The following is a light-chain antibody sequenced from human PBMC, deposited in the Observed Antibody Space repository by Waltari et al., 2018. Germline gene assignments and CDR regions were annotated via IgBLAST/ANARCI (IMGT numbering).Light chain of an antibody. CDR2: RNN. CDR1: SSNIGSTY. V-gene: IGLV1-47*01. Sequence: QSVLTQPPSASGTPGQRVTIPCSGSSSNIGSTYVSWYQHLPGTAPKLLIYRNNQRPSGVPDRFSGSKSGTSASLAISGLRSEDEADYYCAAWDDSLSGLVFGGGTKLTVL. J-gene: IGLJ2*01. CDR3: AAWDDSLSGLV.